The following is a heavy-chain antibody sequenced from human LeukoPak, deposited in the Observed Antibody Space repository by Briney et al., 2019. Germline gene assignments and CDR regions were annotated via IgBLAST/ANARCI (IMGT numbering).Heavy chain of an antibody. Sequence: SETLSLTCTVSGGSISSYYWSWIRQPPGKGLEWIGYIFTSGSTNYNPSLRSRVTISVDTSKNQFSLKLSSVTAADMAVYYCARNGGDAYNTFDYWGQGTLVTVSS. CDR2: IFTSGST. J-gene: IGHJ4*02. D-gene: IGHD5-24*01. CDR1: GGSISSYY. V-gene: IGHV4-4*09. CDR3: ARNGGDAYNTFDY.